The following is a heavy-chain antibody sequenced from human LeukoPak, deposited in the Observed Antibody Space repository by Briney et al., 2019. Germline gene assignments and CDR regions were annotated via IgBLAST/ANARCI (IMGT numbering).Heavy chain of an antibody. D-gene: IGHD5-24*01. J-gene: IGHJ3*02. CDR1: GFTFSSYA. V-gene: IGHV3-30-3*01. CDR2: ISYDGSNK. Sequence: PGGSLRLSCAASGFTFSSYAMHWVRQAPGKGLEWVAVISYDGSNKYYADSVKGRFTISRDNSKNTLYLQMNSLRPEDTAVYYCARDDQFAFDIWGQGTMVTVSS. CDR3: ARDDQFAFDI.